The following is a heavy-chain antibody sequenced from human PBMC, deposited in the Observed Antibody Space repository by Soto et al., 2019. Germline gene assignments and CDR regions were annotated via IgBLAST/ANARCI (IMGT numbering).Heavy chain of an antibody. V-gene: IGHV4-31*03. CDR1: GGSISSGGYY. CDR2: IYYSGST. J-gene: IGHJ4*02. Sequence: SETLSLTCTVSGGSISSGGYYWSWIRQHPGKGLEWIGYIYYSGSTYYNPSLKSRVTISVDTSKNQFSLKLSSVTAADTAVYYCAREYYGSGSYCDYWGQGTLVTVSS. D-gene: IGHD3-10*01. CDR3: AREYYGSGSYCDY.